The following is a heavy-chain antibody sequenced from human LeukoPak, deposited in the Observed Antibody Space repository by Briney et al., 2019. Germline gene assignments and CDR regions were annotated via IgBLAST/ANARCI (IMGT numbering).Heavy chain of an antibody. CDR2: IKSKTDGGTT. D-gene: IGHD3-3*01. Sequence: DPGGSLRLSCAASGFTFSNAWMSWVRQAPGKGLEWVGRIKSKTDGGTTDYAAPVKGRFTISRDDSKNTLYLQMNSLKTEDTAVYYCTTTLDWEARSGYYFPPDYWGQGTLVTVSS. V-gene: IGHV3-15*01. CDR1: GFTFSNAW. CDR3: TTTLDWEARSGYYFPPDY. J-gene: IGHJ4*02.